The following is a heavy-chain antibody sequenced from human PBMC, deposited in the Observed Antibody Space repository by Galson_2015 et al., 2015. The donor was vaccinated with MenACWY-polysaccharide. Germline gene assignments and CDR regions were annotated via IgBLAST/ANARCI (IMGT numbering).Heavy chain of an antibody. J-gene: IGHJ3*02. D-gene: IGHD1-1*01. V-gene: IGHV4-59*08. CDR1: GGSVSGYY. CDR2: MHYSGGTDY. CDR3: ARQPGGTAAFYM. Sequence: SETLSLTCPVSGGSVSGYYWSWIRQPPGKGLEWIGYMHYSGGTDYNYNPSLKSRMIISVDMSKNQVSLKLNSVTAADTAVYYCARQPGGTAAFYMWGQGTMVTVSS.